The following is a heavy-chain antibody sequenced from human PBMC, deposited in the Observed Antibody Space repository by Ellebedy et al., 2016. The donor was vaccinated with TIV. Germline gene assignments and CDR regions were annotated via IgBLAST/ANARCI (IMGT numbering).Heavy chain of an antibody. CDR2: IGAGGGSR. CDR1: GFTFSNFA. J-gene: IGHJ4*02. Sequence: GGSLRLSCAASGFTFSNFAMTWVRQAPGKGLEWVSGIGAGGGSRYYADSVKGRFTISSDNSKNQLYLQMNSLRAEDTAVYYCAKDQDYGSYSVSWGQGTLVTVSS. V-gene: IGHV3-23*01. D-gene: IGHD4-23*01. CDR3: AKDQDYGSYSVS.